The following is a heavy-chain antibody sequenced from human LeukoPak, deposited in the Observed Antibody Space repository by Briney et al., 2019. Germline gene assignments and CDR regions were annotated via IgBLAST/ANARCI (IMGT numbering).Heavy chain of an antibody. J-gene: IGHJ6*03. D-gene: IGHD5-12*01. Sequence: PETLSLTCAVYGGSFSGYYWSWIRQPPGEGREWIGEINHSGSTNYNPSLKGRVTISVDTSNNQFSLKLSSVTAADTAVYYCAESGYLNYYYYYMDVWGKGTTVTISS. CDR2: INHSGST. CDR3: AESGYLNYYYYYMDV. CDR1: GGSFSGYY. V-gene: IGHV4-34*01.